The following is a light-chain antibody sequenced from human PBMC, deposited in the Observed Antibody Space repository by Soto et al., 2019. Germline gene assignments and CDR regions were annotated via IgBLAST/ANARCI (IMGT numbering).Light chain of an antibody. CDR1: QDVSNY. Sequence: DIQMTQSPSSLSAFVGDTVTITCRASQDVSNYLAWYQQKPGKVPKLLIHSASTLQTGVQSRFSGSGSGTVFTLTISCLQPEDVATYYCQKYNSAPNPFGQGSRLEIK. CDR2: SAS. J-gene: IGKJ2*01. V-gene: IGKV1-27*01. CDR3: QKYNSAPNP.